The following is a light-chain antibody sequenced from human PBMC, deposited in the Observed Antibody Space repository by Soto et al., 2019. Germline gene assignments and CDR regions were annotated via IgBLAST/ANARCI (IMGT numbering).Light chain of an antibody. J-gene: IGKJ1*01. CDR2: AAS. Sequence: EIVLTQSPGTLSLSPGERATLTCRASQSVTSSFVAWYQQKPGQAPRLLIYAASSRATGIPDRFSGSGSGTGFTLTISRLEPEDFAVYYCQQYDNSEWTFGQGTKVEIK. V-gene: IGKV3-20*01. CDR1: QSVTSSF. CDR3: QQYDNSEWT.